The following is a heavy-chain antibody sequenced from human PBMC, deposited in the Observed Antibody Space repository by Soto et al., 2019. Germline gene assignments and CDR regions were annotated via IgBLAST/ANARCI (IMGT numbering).Heavy chain of an antibody. CDR3: AREYYYDSSGYSYPHFDY. D-gene: IGHD3-22*01. V-gene: IGHV1-69*01. Sequence: QVQLVQSGAEVKKPGSSVKVSCKASGGTFSSYAISWVRQAPGQGLEWMGGIIPIFGTTNYAQKFQGRVTITADESTSTAYMELSSLRSEDTAVYYCAREYYYDSSGYSYPHFDYWGQGTLVTVSS. CDR2: IIPIFGTT. CDR1: GGTFSSYA. J-gene: IGHJ4*02.